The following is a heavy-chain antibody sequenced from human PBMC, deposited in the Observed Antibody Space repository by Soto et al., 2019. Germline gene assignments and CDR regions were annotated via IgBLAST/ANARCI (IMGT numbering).Heavy chain of an antibody. CDR1: GFTFSSYA. Sequence: LRLSCAASGFTFSSYAMSWVRQAPGKGLEWVSAISGSGGSTYYADSVKGRFTISRDNSKNTLYLQMNSLRAEDTAVYYCAKDDNYIWGGCGYWGQGTLVTVSS. J-gene: IGHJ4*02. CDR2: ISGSGGST. CDR3: AKDDNYIWGGCGY. D-gene: IGHD3-16*01. V-gene: IGHV3-23*01.